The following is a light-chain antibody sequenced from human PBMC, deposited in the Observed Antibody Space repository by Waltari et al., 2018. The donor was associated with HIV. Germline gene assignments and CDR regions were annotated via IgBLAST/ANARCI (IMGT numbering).Light chain of an antibody. CDR2: EVS. V-gene: IGLV2-14*01. Sequence: QSALTQPASVSGSPGQSITISCTGTSSDVGGYNYVSWYQLHPGKAPKLMIYEVSNRPSGVSNRFSGSKSGNTASLTISGLQAEDEADYYCSSYTSSSPLYVFGTGTKVTVL. CDR3: SSYTSSSPLYV. CDR1: SSDVGGYNY. J-gene: IGLJ1*01.